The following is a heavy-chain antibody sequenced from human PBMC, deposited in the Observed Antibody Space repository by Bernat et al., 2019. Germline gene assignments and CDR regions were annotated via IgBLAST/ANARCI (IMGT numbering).Heavy chain of an antibody. Sequence: LQLQESGPGLVKPSETLSLTCTVSGGSISSSSYYWGWIRQPPGKGLEWMANIKQDGSEKYYVDSVKGRFTISRDNAKNSLYLQMNSLRADDTAVYYCARVAQRWLQTTYYYYGMDVWGQGTTVTVSS. CDR2: IKQDGSEK. CDR3: ARVAQRWLQTTYYYYGMDV. D-gene: IGHD5-24*01. CDR1: GGSISSSSYY. J-gene: IGHJ6*02. V-gene: IGHV3-7*03.